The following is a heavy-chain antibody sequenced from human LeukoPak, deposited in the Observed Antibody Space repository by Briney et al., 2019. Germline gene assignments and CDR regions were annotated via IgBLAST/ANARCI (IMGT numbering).Heavy chain of an antibody. CDR3: ARSGVYCGGDCYSGFDP. V-gene: IGHV4-61*01. CDR2: IYYSGST. J-gene: IGHJ5*02. Sequence: SETLSLTCTVSGGSVSSGSYYWSWIRQPPGKGLEWIGYIYYSGSTNYNPSLKSRVTISVDTSKNQFSLKLSSVTAADTAVYYCARSGVYCGGDCYSGFDPWGQGTLVTVSS. CDR1: GGSVSSGSYY. D-gene: IGHD2-21*02.